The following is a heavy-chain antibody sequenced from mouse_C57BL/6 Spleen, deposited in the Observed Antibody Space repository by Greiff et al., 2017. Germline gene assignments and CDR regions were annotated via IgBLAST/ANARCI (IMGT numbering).Heavy chain of an antibody. CDR1: GYTFTDYY. V-gene: IGHV1-26*01. CDR3: ASYGSSRAWFAY. Sequence: EVQLQQSGPELVKPGASVKISCKASGYTFTDYYMNWVKQRHGKSLEWIGDINPNNGGTSYNQKSKGKATLTVDKSSSTAYMELRSLTSEDSAVYYCASYGSSRAWFAYWGQGTLVTVSA. J-gene: IGHJ3*01. CDR2: INPNNGGT. D-gene: IGHD1-1*01.